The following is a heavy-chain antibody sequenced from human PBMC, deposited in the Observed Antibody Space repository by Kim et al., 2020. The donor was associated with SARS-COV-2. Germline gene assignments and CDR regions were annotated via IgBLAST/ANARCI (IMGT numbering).Heavy chain of an antibody. D-gene: IGHD2-21*02. J-gene: IGHJ4*02. CDR3: ALMANVVVTADY. V-gene: IGHV3-23*01. Sequence: YTDSVKGRFTISRDDAKNKLSLKMNSLRAEDTAVYYCALMANVVVTADYWGQGTLVTVSS.